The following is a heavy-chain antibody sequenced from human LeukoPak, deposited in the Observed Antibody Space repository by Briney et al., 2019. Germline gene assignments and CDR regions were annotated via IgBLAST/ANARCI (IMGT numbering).Heavy chain of an antibody. J-gene: IGHJ4*02. Sequence: GASVKVSCKASGYTFTGYYMHWVRQAPGQGLEWMGWINPNSGGTNYAQKFQGWVTMTRDTSISTAYMELSRLRSDDTAVYYCARGPYSSGWSPTYFDYWGQGTLVTVSS. V-gene: IGHV1-2*04. D-gene: IGHD6-19*01. CDR1: GYTFTGYY. CDR2: INPNSGGT. CDR3: ARGPYSSGWSPTYFDY.